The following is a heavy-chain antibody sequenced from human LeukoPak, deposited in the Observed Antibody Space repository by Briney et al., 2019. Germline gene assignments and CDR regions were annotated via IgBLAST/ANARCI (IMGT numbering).Heavy chain of an antibody. CDR2: INSDGSST. CDR1: GFTLSSYW. Sequence: GGSLRLSCAASGFTLSSYWMHWVRQAPGKGLVWVSRINSDGSSTSYADSVKGRFTISRDNAKNTLYLQMNSLRAEDTAVYYCARDVEGHGVFDYWGQGTLVTVSS. CDR3: ARDVEGHGVFDY. D-gene: IGHD4-17*01. V-gene: IGHV3-74*01. J-gene: IGHJ4*02.